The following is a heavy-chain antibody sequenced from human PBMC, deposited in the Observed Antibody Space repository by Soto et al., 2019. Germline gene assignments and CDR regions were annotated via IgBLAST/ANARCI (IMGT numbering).Heavy chain of an antibody. CDR2: ISYDGSNK. Sequence: QVQLVESGGGVVQPGRSLRLSCAASGFTFSSYGMHWVRQAPGKGLEWVAVISYDGSNKYYADSVKGRFTISRDNXKNTLYLQMNSLRAEDTAVYYCASHGVVAASTFDYWGQGTLVTVSS. J-gene: IGHJ4*02. CDR3: ASHGVVAASTFDY. V-gene: IGHV3-30*03. D-gene: IGHD2-15*01. CDR1: GFTFSSYG.